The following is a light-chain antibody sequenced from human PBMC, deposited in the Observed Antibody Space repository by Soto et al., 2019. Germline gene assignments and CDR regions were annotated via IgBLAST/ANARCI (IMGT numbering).Light chain of an antibody. V-gene: IGLV2-14*01. CDR1: SSDVGGYTY. CDR3: CSSTSSNTDV. CDR2: DVS. J-gene: IGLJ1*01. Sequence: QSALTQPASVSGSPGQSITISCTGTSSDVGGYTYVSWYQQHPGKAPKLMIYDVSYRPSGVSNRFSGSKSGNTASLTISGPQAEDEADYYCCSSTSSNTDVFGTGTKLTVL.